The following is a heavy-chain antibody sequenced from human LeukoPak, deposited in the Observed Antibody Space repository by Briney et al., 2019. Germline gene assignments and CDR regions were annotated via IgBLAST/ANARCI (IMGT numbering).Heavy chain of an antibody. CDR1: GFTFSHHA. CDR3: APDLRGSAWSLDD. J-gene: IGHJ4*02. V-gene: IGHV3-30*03. Sequence: GGSLRLSCAASGFTFSHHAMHWVRRSPGKGLEWAALISYDGSNKYYANSVKGRFTISRDNPKNTLYLQMNSLRPDDTAVYYCAPDLRGSAWSLDDWGQGTLVTVSS. D-gene: IGHD6-13*01. CDR2: ISYDGSNK.